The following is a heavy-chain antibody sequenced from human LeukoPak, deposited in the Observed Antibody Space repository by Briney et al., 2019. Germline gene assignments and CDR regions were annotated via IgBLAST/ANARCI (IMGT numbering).Heavy chain of an antibody. V-gene: IGHV3-11*01. D-gene: IGHD2-15*01. CDR3: ARGGRGYCSGGSCKYYYYYGMDV. CDR1: GFTFSDYY. CDR2: ISSSGSTI. J-gene: IGHJ6*02. Sequence: PGGSLRLSCAASGFTFSDYYMSWIGQAPGKGLEWVSYISSSGSTIYYADSVKGRFTISRDNAKNSLYLQMNSLRAEDTAVYYCARGGRGYCSGGSCKYYYYYGMDVWGQGTTVTVSS.